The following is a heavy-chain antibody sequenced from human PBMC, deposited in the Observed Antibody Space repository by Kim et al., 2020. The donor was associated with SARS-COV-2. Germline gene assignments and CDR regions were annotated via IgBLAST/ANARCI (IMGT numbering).Heavy chain of an antibody. D-gene: IGHD3-22*01. CDR3: ARSPMIVVVIGAFDI. V-gene: IGHV4-31*03. Sequence: SETLSLTCTVSGGSISSGGYYWSWIRQHPGKGLEWIGYIYYSGSTYYNPSLKSRVTISVDTSKNQFSLKLSSVTAADTAVYYCARSPMIVVVIGAFDIWGKGTMLPVSS. CDR2: IYYSGST. J-gene: IGHJ3*02. CDR1: GGSISSGGYY.